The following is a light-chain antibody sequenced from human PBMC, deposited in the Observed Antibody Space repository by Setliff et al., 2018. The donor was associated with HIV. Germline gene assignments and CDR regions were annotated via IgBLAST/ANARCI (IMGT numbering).Light chain of an antibody. J-gene: IGLJ1*01. CDR1: TSDVGGYNY. V-gene: IGLV2-14*03. CDR2: DVT. CDR3: SSYTRTSTRV. Sequence: QSVLTQPASVSGSPGQSITISCTGTTSDVGGYNYVSWYQQHPGKAPKLMIYDVTNRPSGISDRFSGSKSANTASLTISGLQADDEADYYCSSYTRTSTRVFGTGTKVTVL.